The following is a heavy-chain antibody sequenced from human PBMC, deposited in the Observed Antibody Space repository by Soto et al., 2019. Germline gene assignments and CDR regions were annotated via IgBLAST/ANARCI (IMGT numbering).Heavy chain of an antibody. D-gene: IGHD4-4*01. V-gene: IGHV3-23*01. Sequence: EVQLLESGGGLVQPGGSLRLSCAASGFTFNAYAMTWVRQAPGKGLEWVSAIGGSGGNRYYADSVRGRFTISRDNSKDTVDLQMNSLRVEDTAVYYCARVASDYINSVDNWGQGILATVSS. CDR2: IGGSGGNR. J-gene: IGHJ4*02. CDR1: GFTFNAYA. CDR3: ARVASDYINSVDN.